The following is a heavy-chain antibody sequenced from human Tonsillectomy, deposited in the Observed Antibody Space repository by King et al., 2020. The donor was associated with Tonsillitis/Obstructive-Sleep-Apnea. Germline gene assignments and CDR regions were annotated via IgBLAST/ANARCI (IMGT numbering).Heavy chain of an antibody. CDR1: GFTFSNAW. Sequence: VQLVESGGGLVKPGGSLRLSCAASGFTFSNAWMNWVRQAPGKGLEWVGRIKSKTDGGTTDYAAPVKGRFTISRDDSKNTLYLQMNSLNTEDTAVYYCTKEAVHGGGYLFFILDGFGIGAKGQWSPSLQ. V-gene: IGHV3-15*07. D-gene: IGHD3-10*01. CDR2: IKSKTDGGTT. CDR3: TKEAVHGGGYLFFILDGFGI. J-gene: IGHJ3*02.